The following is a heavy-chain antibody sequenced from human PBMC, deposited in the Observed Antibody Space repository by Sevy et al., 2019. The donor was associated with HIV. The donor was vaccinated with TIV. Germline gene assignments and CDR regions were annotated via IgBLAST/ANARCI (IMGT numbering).Heavy chain of an antibody. CDR3: SRQYCGGDCYLSPFELTYYYYGMDV. J-gene: IGHJ6*02. Sequence: AAVKVSCKASGGTFSSYAISWVRQPPGQGLKWMGGIIPIFGTANYAQKFQGRVTITADESTSTAYMELSSLRSEDTAVYYWSRQYCGGDCYLSPFELTYYYYGMDVWGQGTTVTVSS. CDR1: GGTFSSYA. CDR2: IIPIFGTA. D-gene: IGHD2-21*02. V-gene: IGHV1-69*13.